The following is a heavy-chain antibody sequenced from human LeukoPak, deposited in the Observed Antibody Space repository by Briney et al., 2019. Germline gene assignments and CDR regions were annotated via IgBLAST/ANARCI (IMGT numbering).Heavy chain of an antibody. V-gene: IGHV4-61*02. CDR3: ARGCRDGYSNYWYFDL. Sequence: PSQTPSLTCTVSGASISSGSYYWSWIRQPAGKGLEWIGCMFPNGNTNYNPSLKSRVTISVDTSKNQFSLKLTSVTAADTAVYCARGCRDGYSNYWYFDLWGRGTLVTVSS. CDR1: GASISSGSYY. D-gene: IGHD5-24*01. J-gene: IGHJ2*01. CDR2: MFPNGNT.